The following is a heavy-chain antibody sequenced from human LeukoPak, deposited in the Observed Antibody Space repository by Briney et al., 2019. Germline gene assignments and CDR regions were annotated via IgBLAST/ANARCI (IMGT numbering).Heavy chain of an antibody. J-gene: IGHJ4*02. CDR1: GFTFGDYA. D-gene: IGHD4-17*01. V-gene: IGHV3-9*01. Sequence: GGSLRLSCATSGFTFGDYAMHWVRLTPEKGLEWVSGILASSATIGYADSVKGRFTFSRDNAKNSLHLQMNGLRPEDTAIYYCAKDRYGDLDSWGQGTLVTVSS. CDR2: ILASSATI. CDR3: AKDRYGDLDS.